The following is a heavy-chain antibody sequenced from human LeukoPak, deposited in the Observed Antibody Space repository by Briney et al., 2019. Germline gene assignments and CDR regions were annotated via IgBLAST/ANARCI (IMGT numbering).Heavy chain of an antibody. CDR3: ARARDGYNLDRTSYYFDY. D-gene: IGHD5-12*01. V-gene: IGHV4-4*07. J-gene: IGHJ4*02. CDR1: GGSISGYY. CDR2: IYTSGST. Sequence: SETLSLTCTVSGGSISGYYWSWIRQPAGKGLEWIGRIYTSGSTNYNPSLKSRVTMSVDTSKNQFSLKLSSVTAADTAVYYCARARDGYNLDRTSYYFDYWGQGTLVTVSS.